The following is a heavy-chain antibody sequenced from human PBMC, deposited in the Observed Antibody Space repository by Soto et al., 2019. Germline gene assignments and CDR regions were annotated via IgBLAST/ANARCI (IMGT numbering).Heavy chain of an antibody. Sequence: QVQLVESGGGVVQPGRSLRLSFAASGFTFSSYAMHWVRQAPGQGLDWLAVISYDGSNKYYADSVKGRFTISRDNSKNTLYLQMNSLRAEDTAVYYCARGRILAMGRGSEMDVWGQGTTVTVSS. CDR3: ARGRILAMGRGSEMDV. CDR2: ISYDGSNK. CDR1: GFTFSSYA. J-gene: IGHJ6*02. V-gene: IGHV3-30-3*01. D-gene: IGHD3-10*01.